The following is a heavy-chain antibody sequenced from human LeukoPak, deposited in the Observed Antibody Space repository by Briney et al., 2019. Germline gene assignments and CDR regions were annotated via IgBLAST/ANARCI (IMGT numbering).Heavy chain of an antibody. Sequence: SETLSLTCTVSGGSISTYYWSWLRQPPGKGLEWIGYISYSGSTNYNPSLKTLKSRVTMSIDTSKNQFSLKVSSVTATDTAVYYCARLQGRGDNYLDFWGQGALVTVSS. V-gene: IGHV4-59*08. CDR1: GGSISTYY. D-gene: IGHD7-27*01. CDR3: ARLQGRGDNYLDF. J-gene: IGHJ4*02. CDR2: ISYSGST.